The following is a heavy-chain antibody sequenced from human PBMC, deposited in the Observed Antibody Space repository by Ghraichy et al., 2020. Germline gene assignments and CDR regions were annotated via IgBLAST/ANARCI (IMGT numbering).Heavy chain of an antibody. CDR1: GGSISRFY. CDR3: ARRGPYDILTGYYIDAFDI. CDR2: IYYSGTT. D-gene: IGHD3-9*01. V-gene: IGHV4-59*01. J-gene: IGHJ3*02. Sequence: SETLSLTCTVSGGSISRFYWTWLRQPPGKGLEWIGYIYYSGTTNYNPSLMSRVTFSVDTSKNQFSLKLTSVNAADTAVYYCARRGPYDILTGYYIDAFDIWGLGKMVTVSS.